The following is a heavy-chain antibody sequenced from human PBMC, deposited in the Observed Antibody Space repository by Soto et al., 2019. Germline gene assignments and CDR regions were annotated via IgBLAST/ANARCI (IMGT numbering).Heavy chain of an antibody. V-gene: IGHV1-2*04. CDR3: ARAAAWSGYSQYYYYGMDV. D-gene: IGHD3-3*01. CDR2: INPNSGGT. CDR1: GYTFTGYY. Sequence: ASVKVSCKASGYTFTGYYMHWVRQAPGQGLEWMGWINPNSGGTNYAQKFQGWVTMTRDTSISTAYMELSRLRSDDTAVYYCARAAAWSGYSQYYYYGMDVWGQGTTVTVSS. J-gene: IGHJ6*02.